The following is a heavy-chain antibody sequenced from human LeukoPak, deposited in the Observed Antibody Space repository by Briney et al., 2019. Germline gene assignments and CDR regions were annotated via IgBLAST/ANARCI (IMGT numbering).Heavy chain of an antibody. CDR2: IYYSGST. V-gene: IGHV4-59*01. CDR1: GGSINNYW. D-gene: IGHD2-15*01. Sequence: SETLSLTCSVSGGSINNYWWNWIRQPPGKGLEWIGYIYYSGSTSYNPSLKSRLTISVDTSLNQSSLKLNSVTAADTAVYYCARYCSGGDCYSKALDYWGQGILVTVSS. J-gene: IGHJ4*02. CDR3: ARYCSGGDCYSKALDY.